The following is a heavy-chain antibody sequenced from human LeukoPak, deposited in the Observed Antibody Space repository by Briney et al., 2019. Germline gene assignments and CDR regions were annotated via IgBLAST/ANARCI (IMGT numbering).Heavy chain of an antibody. J-gene: IGHJ4*02. CDR1: GFTFTSYA. V-gene: IGHV3-23*01. Sequence: GGSLRLSCAASGFTFTSYAMSWVRQAPGKGLEWVSTISGSGHSIYYADSVRGRFTISRDNSKNTLYLQMNSLRAEDTAVYYCAKESPAFDYWGQGTLVTVSS. CDR2: ISGSGHSI. CDR3: AKESPAFDY.